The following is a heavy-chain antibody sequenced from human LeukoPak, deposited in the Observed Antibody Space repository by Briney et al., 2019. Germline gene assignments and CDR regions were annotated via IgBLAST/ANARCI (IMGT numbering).Heavy chain of an antibody. D-gene: IGHD3-10*01. V-gene: IGHV1-24*01. CDR3: ATARMVRGEDGMDV. Sequence: ASVKASCKVYQYNHTELSMHWLRQAPGKGLEWMGGFDPEDGETIYAQKIQGRVTMTEDTSTDTAYMELSSLRSEDTAVYYCATARMVRGEDGMDVWGKGTTVTVSS. CDR1: QYNHTELS. J-gene: IGHJ6*04. CDR2: FDPEDGET.